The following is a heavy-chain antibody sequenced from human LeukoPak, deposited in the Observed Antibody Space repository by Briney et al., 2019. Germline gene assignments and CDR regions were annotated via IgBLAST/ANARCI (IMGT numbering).Heavy chain of an antibody. Sequence: PGGSLRLSCAASGFTFDSYFMHWVRQAPGKGLGWVAVIWNDGSNKYYADSVKGRFTISRDNSQNTLYLQMNSLRAEDTAVYYCARELTYSLLYYLDYWGQGTLVTVSS. D-gene: IGHD4-11*01. CDR3: ARELTYSLLYYLDY. CDR1: GFTFDSYF. V-gene: IGHV3-33*08. CDR2: IWNDGSNK. J-gene: IGHJ4*02.